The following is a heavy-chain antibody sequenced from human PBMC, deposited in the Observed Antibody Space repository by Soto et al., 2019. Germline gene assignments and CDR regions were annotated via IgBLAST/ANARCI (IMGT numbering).Heavy chain of an antibody. D-gene: IGHD2-8*02. J-gene: IGHJ6*02. Sequence: PGGSLRLSCAASGFTFSNAWMSWVRQAPGKGLEWVGRIKSKTDGGTTDYAAPVKGRFTISRDDSKNTLYLQMNSLKTEDTAVYYCTPTLVGPRIYYYGMDVWGQGTTVTVSS. CDR2: IKSKTDGGTT. CDR3: TPTLVGPRIYYYGMDV. V-gene: IGHV3-15*01. CDR1: GFTFSNAW.